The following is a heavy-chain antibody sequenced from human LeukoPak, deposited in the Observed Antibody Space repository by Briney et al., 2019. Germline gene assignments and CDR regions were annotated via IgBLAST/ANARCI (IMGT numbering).Heavy chain of an antibody. Sequence: KPSETLSLTCAVSGDFISSGYYWGWIRQSPGKGLEWIGTIYHSGSTYYNPSLKSRATISVDTSKNQFSLKLSSVTAADTAVYYCARSETYYYYYMDVWGKGTTVTVSS. J-gene: IGHJ6*03. D-gene: IGHD1-14*01. CDR3: ARSETYYYYYMDV. CDR1: GDFISSGYY. V-gene: IGHV4-38-2*01. CDR2: IYHSGST.